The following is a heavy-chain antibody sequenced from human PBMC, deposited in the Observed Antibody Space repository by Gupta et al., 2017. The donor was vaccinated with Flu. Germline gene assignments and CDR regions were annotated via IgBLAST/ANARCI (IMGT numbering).Heavy chain of an antibody. CDR3: AKSDTSGPYWYFDL. D-gene: IGHD6-19*01. V-gene: IGHV3-23*01. Sequence: EVQVLESGGGLVQPGGSLRLSCAASGFTFTSYSVTWVRQAPGKGLEWVSAISGSGGNTYYADSVKGRFTISRDNSKNTLYLQMNTLRAEDTAVYYGAKSDTSGPYWYFDLWGRGTLVAVSS. CDR1: GFTFTSYS. CDR2: ISGSGGNT. J-gene: IGHJ2*01.